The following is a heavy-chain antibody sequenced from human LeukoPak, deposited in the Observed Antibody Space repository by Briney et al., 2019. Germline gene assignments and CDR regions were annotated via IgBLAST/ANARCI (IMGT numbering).Heavy chain of an antibody. D-gene: IGHD3-22*01. J-gene: IGHJ3*02. CDR1: GGSISSYY. Sequence: SETLSLTCTVSGGSISSYYWSWIRQPAGKGLEWIGRIYTSGSTNYNPSLKSRVTMSVDTSKNQFSLKLSSVTAADTAVYYCAREHLRETYYYDSSGYAGDAFDIWGQGTMVTVSS. CDR3: AREHLRETYYYDSSGYAGDAFDI. V-gene: IGHV4-4*07. CDR2: IYTSGST.